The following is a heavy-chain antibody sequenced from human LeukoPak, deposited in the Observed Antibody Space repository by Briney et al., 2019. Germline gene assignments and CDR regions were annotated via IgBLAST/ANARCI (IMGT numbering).Heavy chain of an antibody. CDR1: GFTFGDYG. V-gene: IGHV3-23*01. CDR2: ISGSGGAT. CDR3: ARGGYYTLDAEYFQH. D-gene: IGHD2-2*02. Sequence: GGSLRLSCTASGFTFGDYGMSWFRQAPGKGLEWVSAISGSGGATYYADSVKGRFTISRDSSKNTLYLQMNSLRAEDTAVYYCARGGYYTLDAEYFQHWGQGTLVTVSS. J-gene: IGHJ1*01.